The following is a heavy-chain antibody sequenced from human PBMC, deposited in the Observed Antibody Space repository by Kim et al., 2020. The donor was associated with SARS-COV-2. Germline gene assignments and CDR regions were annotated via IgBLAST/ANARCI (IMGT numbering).Heavy chain of an antibody. Sequence: SVKVSCKASGGTFSSYAISWVRQAPGQGLEWMGGIIPIFGTANYAQKFQGRVTITADESTSTAYMELSSLRSEDTAVYYCARGPFEYSSSPSAHYYYGMDVWGQGTTVTVSS. V-gene: IGHV1-69*13. J-gene: IGHJ6*02. CDR1: GGTFSSYA. CDR2: IIPIFGTA. CDR3: ARGPFEYSSSPSAHYYYGMDV. D-gene: IGHD6-6*01.